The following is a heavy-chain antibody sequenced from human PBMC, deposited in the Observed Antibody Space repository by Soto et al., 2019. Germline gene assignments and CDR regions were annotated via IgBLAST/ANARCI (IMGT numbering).Heavy chain of an antibody. Sequence: SVKVSCKASGGTFSSYAISWVRQAPGQGLEWMGGIIPIFGTANYAQKFQGRVTITADESTSTAYMELSSLRSEDTAVYYCAGAKREGDGYKLKYNWFDPWGQGTLVTVSS. CDR2: IIPIFGTA. D-gene: IGHD5-12*01. J-gene: IGHJ5*02. V-gene: IGHV1-69*13. CDR3: AGAKREGDGYKLKYNWFDP. CDR1: GGTFSSYA.